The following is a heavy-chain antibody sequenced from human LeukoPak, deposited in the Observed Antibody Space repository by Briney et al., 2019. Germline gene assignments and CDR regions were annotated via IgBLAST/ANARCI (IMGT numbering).Heavy chain of an antibody. V-gene: IGHV7-4-1*02. Sequence: ASVKVSCKASGYTFTSYALNWVRQAPGQGLEWMGWISTNAGNPTYAQGFTGRFVFSLDTSVSTAYLQISSLKAEGTAVYYCAIIGATMVRGALFDYWGQGTLVTVSS. J-gene: IGHJ4*02. CDR2: ISTNAGNP. CDR1: GYTFTSYA. D-gene: IGHD3-10*01. CDR3: AIIGATMVRGALFDY.